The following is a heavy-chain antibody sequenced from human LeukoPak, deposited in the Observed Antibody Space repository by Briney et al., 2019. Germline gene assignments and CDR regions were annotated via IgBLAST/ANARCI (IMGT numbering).Heavy chain of an antibody. Sequence: ASVKVSCKASGYTFTGYYMHWVRQAPGQGLEWMGWINPNSGGTDYAQKFQGRVTMTRDTSTSTAYMELSRLRSDDTAVYHCARGHGSYYYYMDVWGKGTTVTVSS. CDR3: ARGHGSYYYYMDV. J-gene: IGHJ6*03. CDR1: GYTFTGYY. CDR2: INPNSGGT. V-gene: IGHV1-2*02. D-gene: IGHD3-10*01.